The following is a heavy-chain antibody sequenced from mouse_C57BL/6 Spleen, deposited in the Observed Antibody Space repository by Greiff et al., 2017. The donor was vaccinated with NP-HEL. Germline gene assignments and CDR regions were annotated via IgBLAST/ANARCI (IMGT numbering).Heavy chain of an antibody. CDR1: GFTFSDYY. CDR2: ISNGGGST. Sequence: EVQLVESGGGLVQPGGSLKLSCAASGFTFSDYYMYWVRQTPEKRLEWVAYISNGGGSTYYPDTVKGRFTISRDNAKNTLYLQMSRLKSEDTAMYYCARQNYYGSSLYWYFDVWGTGTTVTVSS. D-gene: IGHD1-1*01. CDR3: ARQNYYGSSLYWYFDV. J-gene: IGHJ1*03. V-gene: IGHV5-12*01.